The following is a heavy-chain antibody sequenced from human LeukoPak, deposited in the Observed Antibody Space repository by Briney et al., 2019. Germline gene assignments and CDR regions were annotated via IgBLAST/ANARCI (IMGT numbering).Heavy chain of an antibody. J-gene: IGHJ4*02. V-gene: IGHV3-23*01. Sequence: GGSLRLSCAASGFTFSSYAMSWVRQAPGKGLEWVSAISGSGGSTYYADSVKGRFTISRDKSKNTLYLQVNSLRAEDTAVYYCAKDLRIAAAGFDYWGQGTLVTVSS. D-gene: IGHD6-13*01. CDR3: AKDLRIAAAGFDY. CDR2: ISGSGGST. CDR1: GFTFSSYA.